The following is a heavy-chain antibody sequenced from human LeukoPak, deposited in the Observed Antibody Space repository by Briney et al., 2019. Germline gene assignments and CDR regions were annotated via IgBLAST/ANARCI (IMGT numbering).Heavy chain of an antibody. J-gene: IGHJ4*02. Sequence: ASVTVSCKASGYTFISYYMHWVRQAPGQGLEWMGRTNPSGSSTSYAQKFQGRVTMTRDTSTSTLYMELSSLGSEDTAVYYCARAHTSAPGTLFDYWGQGTLVTVPS. V-gene: IGHV1-46*01. CDR1: GYTFISYY. CDR2: TNPSGSST. D-gene: IGHD3-3*01. CDR3: ARAHTSAPGTLFDY.